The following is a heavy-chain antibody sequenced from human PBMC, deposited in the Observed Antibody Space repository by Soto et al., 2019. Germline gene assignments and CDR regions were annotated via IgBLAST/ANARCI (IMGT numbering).Heavy chain of an antibody. D-gene: IGHD4-4*01. CDR3: AKDLDDYSSAIDF. Sequence: GGSLRVSCVGSGFSFRKYAMNWVRQAPGKELEWVSGISGSGGSGRGFYADPVKGRFTISRDNSKNTLYLEMNSLRAEDTAVYYCAKDLDDYSSAIDFWGQGTPVTVSS. CDR2: ISGSGGSGRG. CDR1: GFSFRKYA. J-gene: IGHJ4*02. V-gene: IGHV3-23*01.